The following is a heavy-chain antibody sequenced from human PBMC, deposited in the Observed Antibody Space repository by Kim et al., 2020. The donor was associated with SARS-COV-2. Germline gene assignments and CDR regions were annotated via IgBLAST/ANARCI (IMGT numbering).Heavy chain of an antibody. V-gene: IGHV1-46*01. CDR2: INPSGGST. CDR1: GYTFTSYY. Sequence: ASVKVSCKASGYTFTSYYMHWVRQAPGQGLEWMGIINPSGGSTSYAQNFQGRVTMTRDTSTSTVYMELSSLRSEDTAVYYCAREELQLLVQGGMYYYYGMDVWGQGTTVTVSS. J-gene: IGHJ6*02. D-gene: IGHD6-13*01. CDR3: AREELQLLVQGGMYYYYGMDV.